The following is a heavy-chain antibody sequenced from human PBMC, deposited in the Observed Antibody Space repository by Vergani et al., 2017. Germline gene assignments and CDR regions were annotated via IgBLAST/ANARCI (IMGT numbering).Heavy chain of an antibody. CDR3: ARPSSYCSSTSCYKGYFDY. CDR2: INDGNGNT. D-gene: IGHD2-2*02. Sequence: QVQLVQSGAEVKKPGASVKVSCKASGYTFTSYAMHWVRQAPGQRLEWMGWINDGNGNTKYSQKFQGRVTITRDTSASTAYMELSILRSEDTAVYYCARPSSYCSSTSCYKGYFDYWGQGTLVTVSS. J-gene: IGHJ4*02. CDR1: GYTFTSYA. V-gene: IGHV1-3*01.